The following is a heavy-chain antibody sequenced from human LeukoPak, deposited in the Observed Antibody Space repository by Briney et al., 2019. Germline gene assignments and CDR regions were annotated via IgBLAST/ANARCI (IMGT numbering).Heavy chain of an antibody. J-gene: IGHJ4*02. Sequence: PGGSLRLSCGASGFTFRSYGMHWVRQAPGKGLEWVAFIRYDGSNKYYADSVKGRFTISRDNSKKTLYLQMNSLRAEDTAVYYCAKDYRILHYCSASYGGFDYWGQGNLVTVSS. V-gene: IGHV3-30*02. CDR3: AKDYRILHYCSASYGGFDY. CDR1: GFTFRSYG. CDR2: IRYDGSNK. D-gene: IGHD6-19*01.